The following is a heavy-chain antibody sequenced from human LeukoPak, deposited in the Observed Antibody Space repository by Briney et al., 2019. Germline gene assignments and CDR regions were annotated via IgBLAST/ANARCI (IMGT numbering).Heavy chain of an antibody. Sequence: KPGRSLRLSCTASGFTFGDYAMSWFRQAPGKGLEWVGFIRSKAYGGTTEYAASVKGRLTISRDDSKSIAYLQMNSLKTEDTAVYYCTSRGGDSSGFFGDYWGQGTLVTVSS. D-gene: IGHD3-22*01. CDR2: IRSKAYGGTT. CDR1: GFTFGDYA. V-gene: IGHV3-49*05. CDR3: TSRGGDSSGFFGDY. J-gene: IGHJ4*02.